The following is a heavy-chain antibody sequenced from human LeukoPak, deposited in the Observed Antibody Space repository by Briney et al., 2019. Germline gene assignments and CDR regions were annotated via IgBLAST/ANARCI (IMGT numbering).Heavy chain of an antibody. CDR1: GFTFSSFE. Sequence: MSGGSLRLSCASSGFTFSSFEMNWVRQAPGKGLEWVSSISSSSSYIYYADSVKGRFTISRDNSENTLYLQINSLRVEDTAVYYCAKDTPTTGYHLDSWGQGTLVTVSS. CDR2: ISSSSSYI. J-gene: IGHJ4*02. V-gene: IGHV3-21*06. D-gene: IGHD1-1*01. CDR3: AKDTPTTGYHLDS.